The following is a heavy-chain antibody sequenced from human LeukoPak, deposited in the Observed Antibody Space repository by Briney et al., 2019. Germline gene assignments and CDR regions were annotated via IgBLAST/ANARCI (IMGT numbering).Heavy chain of an antibody. CDR2: ISSNSSTI. CDR1: GFTFSSYS. V-gene: IGHV3-48*01. D-gene: IGHD2-15*01. J-gene: IGHJ3*02. Sequence: GGSLRLSCASSGFTFSSYSMNWVRQAPGEGLEWISYISSNSSTIYYADSVKGRFTISRDNAMNSLFLQMNSLRVEDTAVYYCAREAEDVVVVAATSPLPDAFDIWGQGTMVTVSS. CDR3: AREAEDVVVVAATSPLPDAFDI.